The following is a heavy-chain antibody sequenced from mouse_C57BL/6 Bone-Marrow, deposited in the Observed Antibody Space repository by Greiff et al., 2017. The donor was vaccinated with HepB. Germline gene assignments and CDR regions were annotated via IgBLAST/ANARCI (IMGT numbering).Heavy chain of an antibody. V-gene: IGHV1-69*01. CDR2: IDPSDSYT. D-gene: IGHD1-1*01. CDR1: GYTFTSYW. J-gene: IGHJ4*01. Sequence: VKLQQPGAELVMPGASVKLSCKASGYTFTSYWMHWVKQRPGQGLEWIGEIDPSDSYTNYNQKFKGKSTLTVDKSSSTAYMQLSGLTSEDSAVYYCARGGGSSRDYAMDYWGQGTSVTVSS. CDR3: ARGGGSSRDYAMDY.